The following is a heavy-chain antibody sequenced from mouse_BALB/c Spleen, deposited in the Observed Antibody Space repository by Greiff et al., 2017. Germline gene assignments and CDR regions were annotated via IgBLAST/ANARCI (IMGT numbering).Heavy chain of an antibody. Sequence: EVQLVESGAELVKPGASVKLSCTASGFNFTDTYMHWVKQRPEQGLEWIGRIDPANGNTKYNPKFQGKATITADTSSNTAYLQLSSLTSEDTAVYYCARYYFGYGFAYWGQGTLVTVSA. CDR2: IDPANGNT. D-gene: IGHD1-2*01. CDR1: GFNFTDTY. CDR3: ARYYFGYGFAY. V-gene: IGHV14-3*02. J-gene: IGHJ3*01.